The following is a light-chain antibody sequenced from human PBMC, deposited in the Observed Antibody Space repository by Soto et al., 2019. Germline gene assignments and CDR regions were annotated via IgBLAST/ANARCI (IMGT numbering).Light chain of an antibody. V-gene: IGLV1-47*02. CDR3: AAWDDSLSGYV. CDR1: SSNIGSNY. CDR2: SNN. J-gene: IGLJ1*01. Sequence: QSVLTQPPSASGTPGQRVTISCSGSSSNIGSNYVYWYQQLPGTAPKLLIYSNNQRPSGVPDRFSGSKSGTSVSLAISGLRSEDEADYYCAAWDDSLSGYVFGTGTKLTVL.